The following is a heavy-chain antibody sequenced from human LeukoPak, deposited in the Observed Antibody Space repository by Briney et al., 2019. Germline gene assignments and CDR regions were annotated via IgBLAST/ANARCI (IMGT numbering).Heavy chain of an antibody. CDR1: GFAFSNNA. V-gene: IGHV3-23*01. CDR2: ISGGGDNT. D-gene: IGHD6-19*01. J-gene: IGHJ4*02. CDR3: TKEQMSPVVGTVGFDY. Sequence: GESLRASCAASGFAFSNNAMSWVCQAPGQGLEWVSAISGGGDNTYYADSVKGRFTISRDNSKNTLSLEMNSLRAEDTAVYYCTKEQMSPVVGTVGFDYWGRGTLVTVSS.